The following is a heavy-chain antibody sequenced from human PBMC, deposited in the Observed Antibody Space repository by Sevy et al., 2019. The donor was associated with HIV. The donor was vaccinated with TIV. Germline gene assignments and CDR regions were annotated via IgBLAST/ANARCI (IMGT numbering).Heavy chain of an antibody. CDR1: GYTLTQLS. J-gene: IGHJ4*02. V-gene: IGHV1-24*01. D-gene: IGHD3-22*01. Sequence: ASVKVSCKVSGYTLTQLSMHWVRQAPGKGLEWMGTFDPEDDKTIYARKFQGRVTMTEDKSTDTAYMELSSLRSEDTAMFYCATTKDYYDNSGYPFDYWGQGTLVTVSS. CDR2: FDPEDDKT. CDR3: ATTKDYYDNSGYPFDY.